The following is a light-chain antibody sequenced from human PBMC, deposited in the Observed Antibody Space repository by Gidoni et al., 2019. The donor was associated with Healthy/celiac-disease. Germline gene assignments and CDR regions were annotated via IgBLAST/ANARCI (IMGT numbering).Light chain of an antibody. CDR1: QSISSY. CDR2: AAS. CDR3: QQSYSTPLT. Sequence: DIHMTQSPSSLSASVGDRATITYPASQSISSYLNWYQQKPGKAPKLLIYAASSLQSGVPSRFSGSGSGTDFTLTISSLQPEDFAIYYCQQSYSTPLTFGGGTKVEIK. J-gene: IGKJ4*01. V-gene: IGKV1-39*01.